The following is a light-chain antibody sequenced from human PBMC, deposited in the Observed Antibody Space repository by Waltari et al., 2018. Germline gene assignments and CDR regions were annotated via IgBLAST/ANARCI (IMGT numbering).Light chain of an antibody. CDR2: DVI. CDR3: CSFAGTYTWV. J-gene: IGLJ3*02. V-gene: IGLV2-11*01. Sequence: QSALTQPRSVSGSPGQSVTISCTGTSSDVGGYNHVSWYQQHPGKAPKLMIYDVIKRSSGVPDRFSGSKSGITASLTISGLQAEDEADYYCCSFAGTYTWVFGGGTKLTVL. CDR1: SSDVGGYNH.